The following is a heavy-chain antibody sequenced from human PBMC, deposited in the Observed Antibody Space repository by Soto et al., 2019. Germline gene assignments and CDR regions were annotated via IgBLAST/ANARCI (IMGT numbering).Heavy chain of an antibody. D-gene: IGHD2-21*01. V-gene: IGHV4-30-2*01. Sequence: QLQLQESGSGLVKPSQTLSLTCAVSGGSIDSGGYSWNWIRQPPGKGLEWIGYIYDTGAAHYNASLEGRVSLSVDMSKNQFSLQMTSVTAADTAVYYCVRASYILPFDPWGQGIFVTVSS. CDR1: GGSIDSGGYS. CDR3: VRASYILPFDP. J-gene: IGHJ5*02. CDR2: IYDTGAA.